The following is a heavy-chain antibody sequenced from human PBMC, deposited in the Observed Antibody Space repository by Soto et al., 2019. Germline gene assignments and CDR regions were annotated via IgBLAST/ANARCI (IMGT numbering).Heavy chain of an antibody. CDR2: VSGNGGNT. D-gene: IGHD1-26*01. Sequence: GGSLRLSCVASGFSFSSYTMNWVCQAPGKRLQWVSRVSGNGGNTDYADSVKGRFSISRDNSKNTLYLQLNSLRAEDTAIYYCARDRMGASGWFDPWGQGTPVTVSS. CDR3: ARDRMGASGWFDP. CDR1: GFSFSSYT. J-gene: IGHJ5*02. V-gene: IGHV3-23*01.